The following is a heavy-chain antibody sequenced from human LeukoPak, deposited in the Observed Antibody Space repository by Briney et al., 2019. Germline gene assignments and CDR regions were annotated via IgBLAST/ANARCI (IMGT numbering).Heavy chain of an antibody. CDR2: ISSSSTTI. J-gene: IGHJ4*02. V-gene: IGHV3-48*04. Sequence: GGSLRLSCAASGFTFSDYSMNWVRQAPGKGLEWVSYISSSSTTIYYADSVKGRFTISRDNAKKSLYLQMNSLRAEDTGVYYCARDVYRGSSWYAFDFWGQGTLVTVSS. D-gene: IGHD6-13*01. CDR3: ARDVYRGSSWYAFDF. CDR1: GFTFSDYS.